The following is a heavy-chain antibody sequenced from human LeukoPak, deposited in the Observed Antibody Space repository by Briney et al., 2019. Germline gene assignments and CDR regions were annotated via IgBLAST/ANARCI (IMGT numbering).Heavy chain of an antibody. D-gene: IGHD3-9*01. V-gene: IGHV1-2*06. CDR2: INPNSGGI. J-gene: IGHJ6*03. Sequence: ASVKVSCKASGFTFTGYYMHWVRQAPGQGLEWMGRINPNSGGINYAQKFQGRVTMTRDTSISTAYMELSRLRSDDTAVHYFARSPLTTGYYYYYFYYMDVWRKGTTVTVSS. CDR1: GFTFTGYY. CDR3: ARSPLTTGYYYYYFYYMDV.